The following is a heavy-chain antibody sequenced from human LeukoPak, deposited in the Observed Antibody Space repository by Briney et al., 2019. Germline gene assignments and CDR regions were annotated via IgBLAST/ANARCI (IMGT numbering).Heavy chain of an antibody. J-gene: IGHJ4*02. CDR1: GFTFSSYS. Sequence: PGGSLRLSCAASGFTFSSYSMNWVRQAPGKGLEWVSFISSSSSYIYYADSVKGRFTISRDNAKNSLYLQMKSLRAEDTAVYYCARDSGCSSTSCYSGGDYWGQGTLVTVSS. CDR3: ARDSGCSSTSCYSGGDY. D-gene: IGHD2-2*01. V-gene: IGHV3-21*01. CDR2: ISSSSSYI.